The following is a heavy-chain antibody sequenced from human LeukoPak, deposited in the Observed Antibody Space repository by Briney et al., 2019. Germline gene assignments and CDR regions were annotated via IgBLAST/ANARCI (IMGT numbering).Heavy chain of an antibody. V-gene: IGHV3-48*03. CDR1: GFTFSSYE. CDR2: ISDVGGT. D-gene: IGHD5-12*01. CDR3: ARENSGYDGGFDY. J-gene: IGHJ4*02. Sequence: GGSLRLSCAAPGFTFSSYEMSWVRQAPGKGLEWVSYISDVGGTHYADSVKGRFTISRDNAKNSLFLQMNSLRAEDTAVYYCARENSGYDGGFDYWGQGTLVTVSS.